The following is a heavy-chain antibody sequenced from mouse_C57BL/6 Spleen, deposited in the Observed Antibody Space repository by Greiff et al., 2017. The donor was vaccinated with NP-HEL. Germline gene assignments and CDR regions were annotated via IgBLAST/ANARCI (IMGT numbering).Heavy chain of an antibody. V-gene: IGHV1-53*01. CDR2: INPSNGGT. CDR1: GYTFTSYW. Sequence: VQLQQPGTELVNPGASVKLSCKASGYTFTSYWMHWVKQRPGQGLEWIGNINPSNGGTNYNEKFKSKATLTVDKSSSTAYMQLSSLTSEDSAVYYCARGEDYDGESPHFDYWGQGTTLTVSS. D-gene: IGHD2-4*01. J-gene: IGHJ2*01. CDR3: ARGEDYDGESPHFDY.